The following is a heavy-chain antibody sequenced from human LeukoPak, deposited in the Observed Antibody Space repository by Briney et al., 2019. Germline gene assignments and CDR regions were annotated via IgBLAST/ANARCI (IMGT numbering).Heavy chain of an antibody. CDR2: ISAYNGNT. D-gene: IGHD2-2*01. Sequence: ASVKVSCKTSGYTFTSYGISWVRQAPGQGLEWMGWISAYNGNTNYAQKLQGRVTMTTDTSTSTAYMELRSLRSDDTAVYYCATGPLGYCSSTSCYFSDWGQGTLVTVSS. CDR3: ATGPLGYCSSTSCYFSD. J-gene: IGHJ4*02. CDR1: GYTFTSYG. V-gene: IGHV1-18*01.